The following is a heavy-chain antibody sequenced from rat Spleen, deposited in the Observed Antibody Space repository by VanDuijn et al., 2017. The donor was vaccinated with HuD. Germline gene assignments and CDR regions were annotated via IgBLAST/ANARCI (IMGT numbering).Heavy chain of an antibody. CDR2: ISTGGGNT. CDR3: ARRDYGGYGDY. D-gene: IGHD1-11*01. Sequence: EVQLVESGGGLVXXGRXXKLSCAXXXFTXXXYXXXWVLQCPTDGVEWFASISTGGGNTLNRDSVKGRFIIYRDNAKRTLHLQMDSLRSEDTATYYCARRDYGGYGDYWGQGVMVTVSS. CDR1: XFTXXXYX. J-gene: IGHJ2*01. V-gene: IGHV5-25*01.